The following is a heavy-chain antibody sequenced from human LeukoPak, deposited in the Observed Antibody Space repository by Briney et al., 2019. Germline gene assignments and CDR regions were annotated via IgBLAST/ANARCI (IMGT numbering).Heavy chain of an antibody. V-gene: IGHV3-48*04. D-gene: IGHD4-11*01. CDR2: ISRSGNIT. CDR3: ATSGYSNIDY. J-gene: IGHJ4*02. CDR1: GFTFSYYP. Sequence: GESLRLSCAASGFTFSYYPINWVRQAPGKGLEWISYISRSGNITYYADSVRGRFTSTRDNVKNSLYLQMNSLRAEDTAVYYCATSGYSNIDYWGQGTLVTVSS.